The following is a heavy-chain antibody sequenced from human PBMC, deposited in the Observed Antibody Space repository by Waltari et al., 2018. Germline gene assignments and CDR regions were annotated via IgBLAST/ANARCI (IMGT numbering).Heavy chain of an antibody. V-gene: IGHV4-4*07. Sequence: QVRLEESGPRLVKPSGTLSLTCSVTGDAIGLYRWTWIRQSAVQGLEWIGRVFASGSTTFNPSLRCRVTMSVDKSKIQFSLEMTSMTAADTATYYCAREGIADRDSIFDVWGQGILVTVSS. CDR3: AREGIADRDSIFDV. CDR1: GDAIGLYR. CDR2: VFASGST. J-gene: IGHJ4*02. D-gene: IGHD6-13*01.